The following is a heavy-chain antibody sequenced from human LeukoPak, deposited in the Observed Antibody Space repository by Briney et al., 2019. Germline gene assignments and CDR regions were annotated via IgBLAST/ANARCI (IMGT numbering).Heavy chain of an antibody. CDR2: IYSGGST. D-gene: IGHD2-2*01. Sequence: GGSLRLSCAASGFTVSSNYMSWVRQAPGKGLEWVSVIYSGGSTYYADSVKGRFTISRDNSKNTLYLQMNSLRAEDTAVYYCAIRGDCSSTSCYPPFDYWGQGTLVTVSS. V-gene: IGHV3-53*01. CDR1: GFTVSSNY. J-gene: IGHJ4*02. CDR3: AIRGDCSSTSCYPPFDY.